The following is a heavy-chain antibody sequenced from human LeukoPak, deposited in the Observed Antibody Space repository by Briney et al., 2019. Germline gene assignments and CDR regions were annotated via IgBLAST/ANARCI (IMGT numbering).Heavy chain of an antibody. V-gene: IGHV4-39*07. CDR1: DGSIRSNKYY. CDR2: IYYTVSA. D-gene: IGHD3-16*01. CDR3: AGGTYSFAYALDV. J-gene: IGHJ6*02. Sequence: PSETLSLTCSVSDGSIRSNKYYWAWIRQPPGKGLEWVGNIYYTVSAYYNPSLKSRVTISVDTSRNQFSLKLTSVTAADTALYYCAGGTYSFAYALDVWGQGTTVTVSS.